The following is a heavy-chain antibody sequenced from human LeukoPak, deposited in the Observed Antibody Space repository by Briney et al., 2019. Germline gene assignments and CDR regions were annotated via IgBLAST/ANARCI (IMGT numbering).Heavy chain of an antibody. V-gene: IGHV3-23*01. Sequence: GGSLRLSCAASGFTFSSYAMSWVRQAPGKGLEWVSTISEGGSSTYYADSVKGQFTISRDNSKNTLYLQMNSLRAEDTAVYYCARASPDTVFGVVRWGQGTLVTVSS. CDR3: ARASPDTVFGVVR. J-gene: IGHJ4*02. D-gene: IGHD3-3*01. CDR2: ISEGGSST. CDR1: GFTFSSYA.